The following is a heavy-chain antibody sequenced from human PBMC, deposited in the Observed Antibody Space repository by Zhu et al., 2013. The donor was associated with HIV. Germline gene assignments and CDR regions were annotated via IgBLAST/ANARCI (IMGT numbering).Heavy chain of an antibody. CDR3: ARIGSNKVTKRDYYYYGMDV. Sequence: QVQLVQSGAEVKKPGSSVKVSCKASGGTFSSYAISWVRQAPGQGLEWMGGIIPIFGTANYAQKFQGRVTITADESTSTAYMELSSLRSEDTAVYYCARIGSNKVTKRDYYYYGMDVWGQGTTVTVSS. V-gene: IGHV1-69*01. CDR1: GGTFSSYA. J-gene: IGHJ6*02. CDR2: IIPIFGTA. D-gene: IGHD4-17*01.